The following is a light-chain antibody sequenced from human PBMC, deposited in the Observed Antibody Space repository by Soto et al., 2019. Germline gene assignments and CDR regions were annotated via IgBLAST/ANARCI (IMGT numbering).Light chain of an antibody. J-gene: IGKJ1*01. CDR2: TVS. V-gene: IGKV1-39*01. CDR1: QSVSNY. CDR3: QQSYSSAQT. Sequence: DIQLTHSQSSLAASLLDRVGMXCPASQSVSNYLNWYQQKPGKPPRLLIYTVSSLQNGVSSRFSGSGSGTDFTLTINSLQPQDFATYFCQQSYSSAQTFGQGTKVDNK.